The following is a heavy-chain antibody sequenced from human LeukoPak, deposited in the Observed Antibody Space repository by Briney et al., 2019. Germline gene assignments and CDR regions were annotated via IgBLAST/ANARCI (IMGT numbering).Heavy chain of an antibody. V-gene: IGHV1-69*06. Sequence: GASVKVSCKASGGTFSSYAISWVRQAPGQGLEWMGGIIPIFGTANYAQKFQGRVTITADKSTSTAYMELSSLRSEDTAVYYCASSTTVTSPTDYWGQGTLVTVSS. CDR1: GGTFSSYA. D-gene: IGHD4-17*01. J-gene: IGHJ4*02. CDR3: ASSTTVTSPTDY. CDR2: IIPIFGTA.